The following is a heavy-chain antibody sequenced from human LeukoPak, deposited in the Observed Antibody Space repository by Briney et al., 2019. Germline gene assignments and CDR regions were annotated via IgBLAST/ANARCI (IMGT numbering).Heavy chain of an antibody. CDR2: IYTSGNT. CDR3: ARDKYFYDSSASIRFDY. Sequence: SETLSLTCTVSGNSISSGDYYWSWIRQPAGKGLEWIGHIYTSGNTNYNPSLKSRVSMSVDTSKNQFSLKLSSVTAADTAVYYCARDKYFYDSSASIRFDYWGPGTLVTVSS. J-gene: IGHJ4*02. CDR1: GNSISSGDYY. V-gene: IGHV4-61*09. D-gene: IGHD3-22*01.